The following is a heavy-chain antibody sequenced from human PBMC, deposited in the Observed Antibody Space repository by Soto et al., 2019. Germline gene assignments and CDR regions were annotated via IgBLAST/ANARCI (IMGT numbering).Heavy chain of an antibody. D-gene: IGHD2-21*02. CDR3: ARDLWGYCGTDCYPLDV. J-gene: IGHJ6*02. CDR2: MYNTGST. V-gene: IGHV4-59*01. Sequence: QVQLQESGPGLVKPSETLSLTCTVSGGTISRYYWSWIRQPPGKGLEWIGYMYNTGSTVYNPSFRSRLTISVDTSKNQFSLKLNSVTAADTAVYYCARDLWGYCGTDCYPLDVWGQGTTVTVSS. CDR1: GGTISRYY.